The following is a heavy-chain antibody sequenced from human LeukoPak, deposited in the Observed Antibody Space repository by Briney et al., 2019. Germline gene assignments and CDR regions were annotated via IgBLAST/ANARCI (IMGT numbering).Heavy chain of an antibody. Sequence: SETLSLTCTVSGGSISSYYWSWIRQPAGKGLEWIGYIYYSGSTNYNPSLKSRVTISVDTSKNQFSLKLSSVTAADTAVYYCAKGFWGYYMDVWGKGTTATVSS. V-gene: IGHV4-59*01. D-gene: IGHD3-16*01. J-gene: IGHJ6*03. CDR2: IYYSGST. CDR3: AKGFWGYYMDV. CDR1: GGSISSYY.